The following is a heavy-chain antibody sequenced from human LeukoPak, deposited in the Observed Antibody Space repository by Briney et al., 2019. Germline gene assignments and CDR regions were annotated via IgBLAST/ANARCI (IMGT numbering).Heavy chain of an antibody. V-gene: IGHV4-59*01. D-gene: IGHD3-22*01. CDR3: ARGLYDSSGYHNFNWFDP. CDR1: GASFSSYY. J-gene: IGHJ5*02. CDR2: IYYSGST. Sequence: KPSETLSLTCTVSGASFSSYYWSWLRQPPGKGLEWIGYIYYSGSTNYNPSLKSRVTISVDTSKNQFSPKLSSVTAADTAVYYCARGLYDSSGYHNFNWFDPWGQGTLVTVSS.